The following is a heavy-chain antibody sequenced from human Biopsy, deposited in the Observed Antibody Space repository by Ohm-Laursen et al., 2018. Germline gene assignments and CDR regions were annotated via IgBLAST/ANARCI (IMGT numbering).Heavy chain of an antibody. Sequence: ASVKVSCKASGGTFINYAISWVRQAPGQGLEWMGMINPSGSTTSYPQIFQGRVTMTRDTSKSTVYMELSSLRSEDTAIYYCARGPHSGSHSCFDYWGRGTLVTVSS. D-gene: IGHD1-26*01. V-gene: IGHV1-46*01. J-gene: IGHJ4*02. CDR1: GGTFINYA. CDR2: INPSGSTT. CDR3: ARGPHSGSHSCFDY.